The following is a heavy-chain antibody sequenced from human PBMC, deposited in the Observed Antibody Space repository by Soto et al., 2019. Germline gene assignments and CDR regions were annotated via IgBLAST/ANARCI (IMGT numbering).Heavy chain of an antibody. Sequence: SETLSLTCSVSGGSLSTSGSYWSWIRQVPGMALAGLLRASSNDPSSYRPLLGSLLTISLDTSKNLFSLKLTSMTAADAAVYFCARERIVTVPAGRGTLYHYFGVDVWGQGTTVTVSS. CDR2: ASSNDPS. CDR1: GGSLSTSGSY. CDR3: ARERIVTVPAGRGTLYHYFGVDV. J-gene: IGHJ6*02. V-gene: IGHV4-31*01. D-gene: IGHD3-10*01.